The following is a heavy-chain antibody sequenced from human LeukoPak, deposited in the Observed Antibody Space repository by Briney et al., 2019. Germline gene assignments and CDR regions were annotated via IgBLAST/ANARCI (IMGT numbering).Heavy chain of an antibody. Sequence: GGSLRLSCAASGFIFSAYSMNWVRQAPGKGLEWISYISRGSHFIYYADSVKGRFTISRDSAKNSLYLQMNSLRAEDTAVYYCARLGSGYSYDNWGQGTLVTVSS. CDR3: ARLGSGYSYDN. J-gene: IGHJ4*02. V-gene: IGHV3-48*01. CDR2: ISRGSHFI. D-gene: IGHD5-18*01. CDR1: GFIFSAYS.